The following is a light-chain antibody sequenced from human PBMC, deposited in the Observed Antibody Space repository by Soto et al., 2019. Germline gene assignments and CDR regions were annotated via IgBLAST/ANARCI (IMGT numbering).Light chain of an antibody. Sequence: DIQMTQSPSTLSASVGDRVTITCRASHSISSWLAWYQQKPVKAPKLLIYKSSSVESGVPSRFSGSGSGTEFTLTISSLQPDDFATFYCQHYNSYPWTFGQGTKVEIK. CDR1: HSISSW. V-gene: IGKV1-5*03. CDR3: QHYNSYPWT. J-gene: IGKJ1*01. CDR2: KSS.